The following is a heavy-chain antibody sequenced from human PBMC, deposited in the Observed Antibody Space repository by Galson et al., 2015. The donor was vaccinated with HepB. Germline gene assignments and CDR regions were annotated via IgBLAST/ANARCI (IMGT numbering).Heavy chain of an antibody. J-gene: IGHJ6*02. D-gene: IGHD3-22*01. CDR1: GFSFSSYG. V-gene: IGHV3-30*18. Sequence: SLRLSCAASGFSFSSYGMHWVRQAPGKGLEWVAVISYDGSNKYYADFEKGRFTISRDDSKNTLYLQMNYLRPEDTAVYYCAKAGYYDSSGYFDYYYGMDVWGQGTTVTVSS. CDR3: AKAGYYDSSGYFDYYYGMDV. CDR2: ISYDGSNK.